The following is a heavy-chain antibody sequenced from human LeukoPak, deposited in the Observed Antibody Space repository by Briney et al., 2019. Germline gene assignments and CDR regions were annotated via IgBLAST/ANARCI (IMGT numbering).Heavy chain of an antibody. CDR2: INPNSGGT. CDR1: GYTFTGYY. CDR3: ARDSGYCSGGSCAFDY. V-gene: IGHV1-2*02. Sequence: ASVKVSCKASGYTFTGYYMHWVRQAPGQGLEWMGWINPNSGGTNYAQKFQGRVTMTRDTSISTAYMELSRLRSDDTAVYYCARDSGYCSGGSCAFDYWGQGTLVTVSS. D-gene: IGHD2-15*01. J-gene: IGHJ4*02.